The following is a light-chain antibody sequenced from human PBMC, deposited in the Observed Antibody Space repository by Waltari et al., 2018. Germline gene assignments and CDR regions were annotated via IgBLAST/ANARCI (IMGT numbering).Light chain of an antibody. CDR2: KAS. J-gene: IGKJ4*01. CDR1: QSISSW. Sequence: DIQMTQSPSTLSSSVGDRVTITCRASQSISSWLAWYQQKPGKAPKLLIYKASSLESGVPSRFSGSGSGTEFTLTISSLQPDDFATYYCQQYNSYLLTFGGGTKVEIK. CDR3: QQYNSYLLT. V-gene: IGKV1-5*03.